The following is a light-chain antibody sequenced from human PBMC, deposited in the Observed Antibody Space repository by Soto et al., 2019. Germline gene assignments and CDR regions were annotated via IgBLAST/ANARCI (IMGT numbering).Light chain of an antibody. CDR1: QSVTSN. J-gene: IGKJ5*01. CDR3: QQYNNWPLIT. CDR2: GAS. Sequence: DIVLTQSPGTLSFXXGXXXXXXXCAIQSVTSNYLAWYQQKPGQAPRLLIYGASSRATGIPDRFSGSGSGTEFTLTISSLQSEDFAVYYCQQYNNWPLITFGQGTRLEIK. V-gene: IGKV3D-15*01.